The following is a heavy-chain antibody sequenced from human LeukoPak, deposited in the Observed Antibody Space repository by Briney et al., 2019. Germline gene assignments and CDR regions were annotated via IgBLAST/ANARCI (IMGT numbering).Heavy chain of an antibody. V-gene: IGHV3-13*01. CDR1: RFTFSSYD. Sequence: GGSLRLSCAASRFTFSSYDMHGVPQATGKGLEGVSAIGTSGDTYYSHSVRGRFTISRENAKNSLFLQMNSLRAGDTAVYFCASSPSYSSSWYALDSWGQGTLVTVSS. CDR2: IGTSGDT. D-gene: IGHD6-13*01. J-gene: IGHJ4*02. CDR3: ASSPSYSSSWYALDS.